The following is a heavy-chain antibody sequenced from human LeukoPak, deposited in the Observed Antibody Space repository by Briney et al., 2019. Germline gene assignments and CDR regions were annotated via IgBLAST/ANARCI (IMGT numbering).Heavy chain of an antibody. D-gene: IGHD1-7*01. V-gene: IGHV3-23*01. J-gene: IGHJ4*02. Sequence: PGGSLRLSCAASGFTFSSYAMSWVRQAPGKGLEWVSAISGSGGSTYYADSVKGRFTIYRDNSKNTLYLQMNSLRAEDTAVYYCAKLGGSKPELRLYFDYWGQGTLVTVSS. CDR1: GFTFSSYA. CDR2: ISGSGGST. CDR3: AKLGGSKPELRLYFDY.